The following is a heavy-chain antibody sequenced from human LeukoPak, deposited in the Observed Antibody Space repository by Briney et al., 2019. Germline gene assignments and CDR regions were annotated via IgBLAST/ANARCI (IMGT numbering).Heavy chain of an antibody. CDR3: ASLLTGYYSIDY. J-gene: IGHJ4*02. D-gene: IGHD3-9*01. CDR2: IYYSGTT. Sequence: SETLSLTCTVSGGSISSYFWSWIRQPPGKGLEWIGYIYYSGTTNYNPSLKSRVTISGDTSKRQFSLKLSSATAADTAVYYCASLLTGYYSIDYWGQGTLVTVSS. V-gene: IGHV4-59*01. CDR1: GGSISSYF.